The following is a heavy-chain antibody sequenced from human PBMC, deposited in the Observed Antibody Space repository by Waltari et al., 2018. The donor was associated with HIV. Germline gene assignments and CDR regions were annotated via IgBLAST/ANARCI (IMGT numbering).Heavy chain of an antibody. V-gene: IGHV3-15*01. CDR2: IRSKSDGGTT. Sequence: DVQLVESGGGLVKPGGSLRVSCAGSGITFKNASLCWVCQGPGKGPQWLGHIRSKSDGGTTDYAAPVRGRFTISTDDLNNTMSLEMKSLKVEDTGVYYCTTFEMGSTRNYWGQGTLVTVSS. J-gene: IGHJ4*02. CDR3: TTFEMGSTRNY. D-gene: IGHD1-26*01. CDR1: GITFKNAS.